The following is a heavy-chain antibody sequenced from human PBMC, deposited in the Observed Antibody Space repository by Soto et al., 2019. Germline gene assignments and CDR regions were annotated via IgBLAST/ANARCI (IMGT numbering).Heavy chain of an antibody. J-gene: IGHJ5*02. CDR2: IIPIFGTA. Sequence: GASVKVSCKASGGTFSSYAISWVRQAPGQGLEWMGGIIPIFGTANYAQKFQGRVTITADESTSTAYMELSSLRSEDTAVYYCARFAGDLTGYYRAWFDPWGQGTLVTVSS. V-gene: IGHV1-69*13. CDR3: ARFAGDLTGYYRAWFDP. D-gene: IGHD3-9*01. CDR1: GGTFSSYA.